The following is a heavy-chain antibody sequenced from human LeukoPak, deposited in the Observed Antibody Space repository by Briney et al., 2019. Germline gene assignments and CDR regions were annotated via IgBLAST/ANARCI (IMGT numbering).Heavy chain of an antibody. J-gene: IGHJ4*02. CDR1: GLTFSGYA. V-gene: IGHV3-23*01. D-gene: IGHD4-17*01. CDR3: AKEHYGDFDY. Sequence: PGGSWRLSWAAPGLTFSGYAMTWFGQAPGKGLEWVSAISGSGGSTYYADSVKGRFTISRDNSKNTLYLQMNSLRAEDTAVYYCAKEHYGDFDYWGQGTLVTVSS. CDR2: ISGSGGST.